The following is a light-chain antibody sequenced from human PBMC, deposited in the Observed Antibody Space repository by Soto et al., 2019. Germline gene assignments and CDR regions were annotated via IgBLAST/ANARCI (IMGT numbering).Light chain of an antibody. CDR3: SSYTSSSTLYV. Sequence: QSALTQPASVSGSPGQSITISCTGTSSDVGGYNYVSWYQQHPGKAPKLMIYDVSNRPSGVSNRFSGSKSGNTASLTISGLQAEDEAYYYCSSYTSSSTLYVFVTGTKLTVL. CDR1: SSDVGGYNY. V-gene: IGLV2-14*01. CDR2: DVS. J-gene: IGLJ1*01.